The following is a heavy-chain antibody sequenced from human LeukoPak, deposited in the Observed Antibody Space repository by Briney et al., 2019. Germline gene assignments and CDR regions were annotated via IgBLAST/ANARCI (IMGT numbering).Heavy chain of an antibody. Sequence: PSETLSLTCAVYGGPFSGYYWSWIRQPPGKGLEWIGEINHSGSTNYNPSLKSRVTISVDTSKNQFSLKLSSVTAADTAVYYCARFFLHSVFRYYYGMDVWGQGTTVTVSS. CDR3: ARFFLHSVFRYYYGMDV. J-gene: IGHJ6*02. D-gene: IGHD2-8*01. V-gene: IGHV4-34*01. CDR1: GGPFSGYY. CDR2: INHSGST.